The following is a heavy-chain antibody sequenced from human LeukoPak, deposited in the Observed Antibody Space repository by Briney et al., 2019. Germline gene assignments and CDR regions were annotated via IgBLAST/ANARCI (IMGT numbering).Heavy chain of an antibody. D-gene: IGHD4-11*01. Sequence: SEALSLTCAVSGYSISSGYYWGWIRQPPGKGLEWIGSIYHSGSTYYNPSLKSRVTISVDTSKNQFSLKLSSVTAADTAVYYCAREEEYSNYGRAWFDPWGQGTLVTVSS. V-gene: IGHV4-38-2*02. CDR3: AREEEYSNYGRAWFDP. CDR1: GYSISSGYY. J-gene: IGHJ5*02. CDR2: IYHSGST.